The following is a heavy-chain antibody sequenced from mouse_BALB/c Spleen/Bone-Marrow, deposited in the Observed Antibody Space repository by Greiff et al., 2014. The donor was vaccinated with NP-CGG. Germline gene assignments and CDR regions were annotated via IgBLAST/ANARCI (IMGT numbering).Heavy chain of an antibody. CDR1: GYTFTAYA. D-gene: IGHD3-3*01. CDR2: ITTYSANA. Sequence: QVQLQQPGPELARPGESVKISCKGFGYTFTAYAMHWVKQSHAKSLEWIGVITTYSANAKYNQKFKGKATMTVDKSSSTAYLELARLTSEDSDIYYCARGGTGPFPYWGQGTLVTVSA. V-gene: IGHV1-67*01. J-gene: IGHJ3*01. CDR3: ARGGTGPFPY.